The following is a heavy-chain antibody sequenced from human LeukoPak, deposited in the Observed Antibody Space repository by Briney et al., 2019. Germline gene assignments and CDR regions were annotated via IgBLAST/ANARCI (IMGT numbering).Heavy chain of an antibody. Sequence: GGSLRLSCAASGFTFSSYDMHWVRQATGKGLEWVSAIGTAGDTYYPGSVKGRFTISRENAKNSLYLQMNSLRAGDTAVYYCAKGGRAFYDFWSGLDAFDIWGQGTVVTVSS. V-gene: IGHV3-13*01. CDR3: AKGGRAFYDFWSGLDAFDI. D-gene: IGHD3-3*01. J-gene: IGHJ3*02. CDR2: IGTAGDT. CDR1: GFTFSSYD.